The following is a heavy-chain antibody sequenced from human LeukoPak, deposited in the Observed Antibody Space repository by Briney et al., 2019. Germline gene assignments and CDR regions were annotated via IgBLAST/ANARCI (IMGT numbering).Heavy chain of an antibody. V-gene: IGHV5-51*01. Sequence: GESLKISCEGSGYSFSNYWIGWVRQMPGKGLEWMGIIYPGDYETRYSPSLQGLVTISVDKSISTAYLQWSSLKAPDTAMYYCAIPPGYCGNDCSFDHWGQGTLVTVSS. CDR1: GYSFSNYW. J-gene: IGHJ4*02. CDR3: AIPPGYCGNDCSFDH. D-gene: IGHD2-21*02. CDR2: IYPGDYET.